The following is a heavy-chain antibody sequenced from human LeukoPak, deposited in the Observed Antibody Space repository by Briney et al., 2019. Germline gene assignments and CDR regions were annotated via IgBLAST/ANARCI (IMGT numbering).Heavy chain of an antibody. V-gene: IGHV4-4*02. CDR2: IYHSGSS. CDR3: AREIDSSGYS. Sequence: SETLSLTCAVSGGSIRSSNWWSWVRQPPGKGLEWIGEIYHSGSSNYNPSLKSRVTISVDKSKNQFTLKLSSVTAADMAVYYCAREIDSSGYSWGPGTLVTVSS. J-gene: IGHJ5*02. D-gene: IGHD3-22*01. CDR1: GGSIRSSNW.